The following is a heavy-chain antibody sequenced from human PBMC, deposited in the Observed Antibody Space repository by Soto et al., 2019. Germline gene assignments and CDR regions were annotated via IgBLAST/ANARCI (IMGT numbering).Heavy chain of an antibody. Sequence: VGSLRLSCATSGFTFSNFVMRWVRQTPGKGLEWVSTITSTGGDTYYTDSVKGRFTISRDNSKNTLYLQMSSLRAEDTALYYCTKASSDRHHMDVWGQGTTVTVSS. V-gene: IGHV3-23*01. CDR3: TKASSDRHHMDV. CDR1: GFTFSNFV. J-gene: IGHJ6*02. CDR2: ITSTGGDT.